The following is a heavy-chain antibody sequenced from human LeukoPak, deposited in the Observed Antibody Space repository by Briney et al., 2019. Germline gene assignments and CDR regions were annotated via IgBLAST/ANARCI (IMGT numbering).Heavy chain of an antibody. CDR2: IYYSGRT. D-gene: IGHD4-23*01. V-gene: IGHV4-59*08. Sequence: PSETLSLTCTVSGGSISSYYWSWIRQPPGKGLEWIGYIYYSGRTKYNPSLKSRVTISVDTSKNQFSLKLSSVTAADTAVYYCARHNGGPGYFPPWGQGTLVTVPS. J-gene: IGHJ1*01. CDR1: GGSISSYY. CDR3: ARHNGGPGYFPP.